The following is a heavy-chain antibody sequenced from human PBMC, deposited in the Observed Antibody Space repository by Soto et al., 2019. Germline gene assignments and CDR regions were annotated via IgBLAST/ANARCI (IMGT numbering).Heavy chain of an antibody. D-gene: IGHD6-13*01. J-gene: IGHJ6*02. Sequence: QVQLVQSGAEVKRPGSSVKASGKPSGGAFTNYAIYWGQRAPGKVLGWLGTIVPVFPSVYYAPRFQGRLTITADGSTDTVYMMLTSLKSEDTAVYYCAREMPSTAAAYFYYGLNVWGQGTSVTVSS. CDR3: AREMPSTAAAYFYYGLNV. CDR1: GGAFTNYA. V-gene: IGHV1-69*18. CDR2: IVPVFPSV.